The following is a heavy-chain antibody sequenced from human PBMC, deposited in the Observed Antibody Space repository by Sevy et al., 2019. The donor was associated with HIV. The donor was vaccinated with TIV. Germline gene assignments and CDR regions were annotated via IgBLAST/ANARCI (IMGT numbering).Heavy chain of an antibody. V-gene: IGHV3-74*01. CDR3: ARGLVGIAAAGNDY. Sequence: GVSLRLSCAASGFTFTTYWMHWVRQAPGKGLVWVSRINSDGSSTNYADSVKGRFTISRDNAKNTLYLQMNSLRAEDTAVYYCARGLVGIAAAGNDYWGQGTLVTVSS. CDR1: GFTFTTYW. D-gene: IGHD6-13*01. J-gene: IGHJ4*02. CDR2: INSDGSST.